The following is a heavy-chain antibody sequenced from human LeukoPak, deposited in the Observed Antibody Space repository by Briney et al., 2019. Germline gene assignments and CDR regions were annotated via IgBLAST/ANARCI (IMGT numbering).Heavy chain of an antibody. J-gene: IGHJ4*02. CDR3: ARSPWGQQLPIDY. V-gene: IGHV4-61*02. CDR1: GGSISSGSYY. CDR2: IYTSGST. D-gene: IGHD6-13*01. Sequence: PSQTLSLTCTVSGGSISSGSYYWSWIRQPAGKGLEWIGRIYTSGSTNYNPSLKSRVTISVDTSKNQFSLKLSSVTAADTAVYYCARSPWGQQLPIDYWGQGTLVTVSS.